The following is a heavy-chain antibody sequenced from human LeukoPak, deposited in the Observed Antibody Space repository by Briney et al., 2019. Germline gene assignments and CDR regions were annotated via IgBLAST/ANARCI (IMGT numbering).Heavy chain of an antibody. J-gene: IGHJ6*02. V-gene: IGHV1-2*02. Sequence: ASVKVSCKASGYTFTGYYMHWVRQAPGQGLEWMGWVNPNSGGANYAQKFQGRVTMTRDTSISTAYMELSRLRSDDTAVYYCARQLAVADLYYYGMDVWGQGTTVTVSS. CDR2: VNPNSGGA. D-gene: IGHD6-19*01. CDR1: GYTFTGYY. CDR3: ARQLAVADLYYYGMDV.